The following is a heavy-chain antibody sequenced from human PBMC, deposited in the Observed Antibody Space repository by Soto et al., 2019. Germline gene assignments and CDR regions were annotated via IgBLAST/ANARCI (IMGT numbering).Heavy chain of an antibody. V-gene: IGHV4-59*08. D-gene: IGHD6-19*01. CDR1: GGSISGYY. CDR2: IYYSGST. Sequence: SETLSLTCTVSGGSISGYYWSWIRQPPGKGLEWIGYIYYSGSTNYNPSLKSRVTISVDTSKNQFSLKLSSVTAADTAVYYCARSRRDSSGWWASFDYWGQGTLVTVS. J-gene: IGHJ4*02. CDR3: ARSRRDSSGWWASFDY.